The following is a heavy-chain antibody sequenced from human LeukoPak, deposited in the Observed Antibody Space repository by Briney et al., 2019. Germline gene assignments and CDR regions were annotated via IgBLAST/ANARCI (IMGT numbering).Heavy chain of an antibody. CDR1: GFTFSSYA. Sequence: PGRSLRLSCAASGFTFSSYAMHWVRQAPGKGLEWVALIRFDGSNEYYADSVKGRFTISRDNSRNTLYLQMNSLRGEDTAVYYCAKRGEAAAARYFDYWGQGTLVTVSS. CDR3: AKRGEAAAARYFDY. J-gene: IGHJ4*02. CDR2: IRFDGSNE. D-gene: IGHD2-2*01. V-gene: IGHV3-30*04.